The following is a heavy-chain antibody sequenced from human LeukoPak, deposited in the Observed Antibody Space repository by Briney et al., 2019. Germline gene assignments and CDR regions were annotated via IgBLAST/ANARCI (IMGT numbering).Heavy chain of an antibody. J-gene: IGHJ6*03. CDR2: MNPNSGNT. CDR3: ARGLRSSGFTYYYYYYMDV. V-gene: IGHV1-8*01. Sequence: ASVKVSCKASGYTFTGYDINWVRQATGQGLEWMGWMNPNSGNTGYAQKFQGRVTMTRNTSISTAYMELSSLRSEDTAVYYCARGLRSSGFTYYYYYYMDVWGKGTTVTISS. D-gene: IGHD4-17*01. CDR1: GYTFTGYD.